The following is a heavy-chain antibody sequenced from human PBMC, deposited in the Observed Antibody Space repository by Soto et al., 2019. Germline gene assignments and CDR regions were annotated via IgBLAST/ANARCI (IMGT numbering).Heavy chain of an antibody. CDR3: ARDEISSGIAVAGNTSAAQFHYYYYGMDV. J-gene: IGHJ6*02. Sequence: PSQTLSLTCAISGDSVSSNSAAWNWIRQSPSRGLEWLGRTYYRSKWYNDYAVSVKSRITINPDTSKNQFSLQLNSVSPEDTAVYYCARDEISSGIAVAGNTSAAQFHYYYYGMDVWGQGTTVTVSS. V-gene: IGHV6-1*01. D-gene: IGHD6-19*01. CDR2: TYYRSKWYN. CDR1: GDSVSSNSAA.